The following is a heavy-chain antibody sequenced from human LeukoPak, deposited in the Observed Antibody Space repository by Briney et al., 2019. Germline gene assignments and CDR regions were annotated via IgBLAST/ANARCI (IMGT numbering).Heavy chain of an antibody. CDR1: GLTFSSYA. CDR2: VNGSGYSA. Sequence: GGSLRLSCAASGLTFSSYAMSWVRQAPGKGLEWVSSVNGSGYSAYYADSVKGRFTISRDNSKDTLFLQMSTLRVEDTAVYYCAKVVSYSSGWFFHRWGQGTLVTVSS. J-gene: IGHJ1*01. CDR3: AKVVSYSSGWFFHR. D-gene: IGHD6-19*01. V-gene: IGHV3-23*01.